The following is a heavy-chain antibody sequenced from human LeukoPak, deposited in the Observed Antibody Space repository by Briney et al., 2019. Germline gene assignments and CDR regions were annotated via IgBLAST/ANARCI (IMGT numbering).Heavy chain of an antibody. V-gene: IGHV3-23*01. Sequence: PGGSLRLSCAASGFTFSSYAMSWVRQAPGKGLEWVSAISSSGGSTYYADSVKGRFIISRDSSKNTLHLQMNSLRAEDTAVYYCARLPAAAGITRDYWGQGTLVTVSS. J-gene: IGHJ4*02. CDR1: GFTFSSYA. CDR2: ISSSGGST. CDR3: ARLPAAAGITRDY. D-gene: IGHD6-13*01.